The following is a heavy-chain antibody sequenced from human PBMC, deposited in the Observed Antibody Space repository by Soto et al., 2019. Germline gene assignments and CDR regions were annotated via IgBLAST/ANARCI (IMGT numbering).Heavy chain of an antibody. V-gene: IGHV3-7*01. CDR1: GFTFSSYW. Sequence: PGGSLRLSCAAYGFTFSSYWINWVRQTPGKGLEWVANIKGDGSEKYYVDSLKGRFTISRDNAKNSLYLHMNSLRAEDTAVYYCVRGTMAPGLDHWGQGTLVTVSS. CDR3: VRGTMAPGLDH. D-gene: IGHD3-3*01. CDR2: IKGDGSEK. J-gene: IGHJ4*02.